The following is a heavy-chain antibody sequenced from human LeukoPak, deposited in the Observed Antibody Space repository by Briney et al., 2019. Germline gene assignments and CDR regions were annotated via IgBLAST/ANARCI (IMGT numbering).Heavy chain of an antibody. CDR2: INGDGRNI. V-gene: IGHV3-74*01. D-gene: IGHD6-13*01. J-gene: IGHJ5*02. Sequence: GGSLRLSCVASGFTFSSYWMHWVRQDPRKGLVWVSRINGDGRNINYADSVRGRFTISRDNAKNTLYLQMNSLRAEDTALYYCAKDRSSSRTNWFDPWGQGTLVTVSS. CDR3: AKDRSSSRTNWFDP. CDR1: GFTFSSYW.